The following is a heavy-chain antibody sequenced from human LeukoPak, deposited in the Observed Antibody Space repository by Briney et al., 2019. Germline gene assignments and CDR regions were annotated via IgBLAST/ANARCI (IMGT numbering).Heavy chain of an antibody. Sequence: ASVKVSCKASGYTFTGYYMHWVRQAPGQGLEWMGWINPNSGGTNYAQKFQGRVTMTRDTSISTAYMELSRLRSDDTAVYYCATGQRGLRYSDWPQIDYWGQGTLVTVSS. D-gene: IGHD3-9*01. CDR3: ATGQRGLRYSDWPQIDY. V-gene: IGHV1-2*02. CDR1: GYTFTGYY. CDR2: INPNSGGT. J-gene: IGHJ4*02.